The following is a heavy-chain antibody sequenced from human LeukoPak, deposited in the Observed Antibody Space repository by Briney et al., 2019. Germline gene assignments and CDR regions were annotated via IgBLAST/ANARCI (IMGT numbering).Heavy chain of an antibody. CDR2: INHSGST. CDR1: GGSFSGYY. J-gene: IGHJ4*02. D-gene: IGHD4-17*01. Sequence: SETLSLTCAVYGGSFSGYYWSWIRQPPGKGLEWIGEINHSGSTNYNPSLKSRVTISVDTSKNQFSLKLSSVTAADTAVYYCARVDYGDYVGGGGFDYWGQGTLVTVSS. V-gene: IGHV4-34*01. CDR3: ARVDYGDYVGGGGFDY.